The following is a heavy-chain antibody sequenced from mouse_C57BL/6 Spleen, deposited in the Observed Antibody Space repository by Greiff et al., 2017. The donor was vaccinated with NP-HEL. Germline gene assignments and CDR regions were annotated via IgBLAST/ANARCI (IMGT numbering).Heavy chain of an antibody. CDR3: ASWFAY. Sequence: EVQLQQSGPELVKPGASVKISCKASGYTFTDYYMNWVKQSHGKSLEWIGDINPNNGGTSYNQKFKGKAKLTVDKSSSTAYMELRSLTSEDSAVYYCASWFAYWGQGTLVTVSA. CDR2: INPNNGGT. V-gene: IGHV1-26*01. CDR1: GYTFTDYY. J-gene: IGHJ3*01.